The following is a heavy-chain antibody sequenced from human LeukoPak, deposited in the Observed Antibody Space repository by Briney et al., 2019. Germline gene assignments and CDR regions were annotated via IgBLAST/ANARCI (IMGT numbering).Heavy chain of an antibody. CDR1: GYTFTGYY. V-gene: IGHV1-2*02. J-gene: IGHJ4*02. CDR2: INPNSGGT. Sequence: ASVKVSCKAPGYTFTGYYMHWVRQSPGQGLEGMGWINPNSGGTNYAQKFQGRVTMTREKSISTAYMELSRLRSDDTAVYYCARDYFDWLLGAPDYWGQGTLVTVSS. CDR3: ARDYFDWLLGAPDY. D-gene: IGHD3-9*01.